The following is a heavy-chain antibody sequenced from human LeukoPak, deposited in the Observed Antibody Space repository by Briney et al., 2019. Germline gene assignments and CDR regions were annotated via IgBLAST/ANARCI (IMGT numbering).Heavy chain of an antibody. V-gene: IGHV4-4*07. CDR2: IYTSGST. CDR3: ARHVVGYCSSTSCHTDY. CDR1: GGSISSYY. J-gene: IGHJ4*02. D-gene: IGHD2-2*01. Sequence: SETLSLTCTVSGGSISSYYWSWIRQPAGKGLEWVGRIYTSGSTNYNPSLKSRVNMSIDASKNQFYLKLSSVTAADTAVYYCARHVVGYCSSTSCHTDYWGQGTLVTVSS.